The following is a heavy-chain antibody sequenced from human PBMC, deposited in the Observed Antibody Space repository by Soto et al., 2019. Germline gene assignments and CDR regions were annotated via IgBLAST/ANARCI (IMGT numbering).Heavy chain of an antibody. CDR3: ASGGRVVKFPLDY. V-gene: IGHV3-7*05. CDR2: IKQDGSEK. D-gene: IGHD3-3*01. J-gene: IGHJ4*02. Sequence: GGSLRLSCAASGFTFSSYWMSWVRQAPGKGLEWVANIKQDGSEKYYVDSVKGRFTISRDNAKNSLYLQMNSLRAEDTAVYYCASGGRVVKFPLDYWGQGTLVTVSS. CDR1: GFTFSSYW.